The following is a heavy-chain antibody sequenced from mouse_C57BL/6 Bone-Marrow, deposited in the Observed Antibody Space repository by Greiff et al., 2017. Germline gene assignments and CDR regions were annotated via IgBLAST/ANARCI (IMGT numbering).Heavy chain of an antibody. Sequence: EVKLVESGAELVRPGASVKLSCTASGFNIKDDYMHWVKQRPEQGLEWIGWIDPENGDTEYASKFQGKATITADTSSNTAYLQLSSLTSEDTAVYYCTTASYSGRGYWGQGTTLTVSS. CDR2: IDPENGDT. CDR1: GFNIKDDY. CDR3: TTASYSGRGY. V-gene: IGHV14-4*01. J-gene: IGHJ2*01. D-gene: IGHD1-1*01.